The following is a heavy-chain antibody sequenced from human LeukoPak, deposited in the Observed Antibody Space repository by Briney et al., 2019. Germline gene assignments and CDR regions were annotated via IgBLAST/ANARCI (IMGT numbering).Heavy chain of an antibody. J-gene: IGHJ6*02. Sequence: GGSLRLSCAASGFTFSSYAMNWVRQAPGKGLEWVALISYDGSNKNYADSVKGRFTISRDNSKNTLYLQMNSLRAEDTAVYYCARGSTIFGVVIVPHAYGMDVWGQGTTVTVSS. CDR1: GFTFSSYA. CDR3: ARGSTIFGVVIVPHAYGMDV. CDR2: ISYDGSNK. D-gene: IGHD3-3*01. V-gene: IGHV3-30-3*01.